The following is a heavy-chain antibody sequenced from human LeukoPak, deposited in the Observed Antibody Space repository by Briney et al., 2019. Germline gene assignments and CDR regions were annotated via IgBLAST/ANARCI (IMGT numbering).Heavy chain of an antibody. CDR2: ISGSGTHT. Sequence: PGGSLRLSCAASGSTFSDYYMSWIRQAPGKGLEWVSYISGSGTHTTYADSVKGRFTISRDNAKNSLSLQVNSLRVDDTALYYCARVGSIVAAGTTDYWGQGTLVTVSS. D-gene: IGHD6-13*01. CDR3: ARVGSIVAAGTTDY. J-gene: IGHJ4*02. CDR1: GSTFSDYY. V-gene: IGHV3-11*06.